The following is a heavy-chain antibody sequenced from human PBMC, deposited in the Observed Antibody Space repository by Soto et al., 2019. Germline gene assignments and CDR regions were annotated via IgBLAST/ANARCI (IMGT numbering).Heavy chain of an antibody. CDR1: GYSFTSYW. V-gene: IGHV5-51*01. J-gene: IGHJ6*02. Sequence: GESLKISSKGSGYSFTSYWIGWVRQMPGKGLEWMGIIYPGDSDTRYSPSFQGQVTISADKSISTAYLQWSSLKASDTAMYYCARGNDYYYYGMDVWGQGTTVTVSS. CDR3: ARGNDYYYYGMDV. CDR2: IYPGDSDT. D-gene: IGHD1-1*01.